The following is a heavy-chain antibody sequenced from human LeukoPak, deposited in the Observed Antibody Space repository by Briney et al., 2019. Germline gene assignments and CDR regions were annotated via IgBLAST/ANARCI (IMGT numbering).Heavy chain of an antibody. D-gene: IGHD6-19*01. V-gene: IGHV1-18*01. CDR1: GYTFTSYN. Sequence: ASVKVSCKASGYTFTSYNINWVRQAPGQGLEWMGWISAYNGNTNYAQKFQGRVAMTTDTSTTTAYMELRGLRFNDTAVYYCARAGSGSGWYFDYWGQGTLVTVSS. CDR3: ARAGSGSGWYFDY. CDR2: ISAYNGNT. J-gene: IGHJ4*02.